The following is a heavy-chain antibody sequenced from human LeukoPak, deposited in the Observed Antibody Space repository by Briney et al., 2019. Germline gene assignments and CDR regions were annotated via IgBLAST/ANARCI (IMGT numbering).Heavy chain of an antibody. J-gene: IGHJ4*02. CDR2: ITGSGGFT. Sequence: GASLRLSCAASGFTFSSSAMNWVRQAPGKGLEWVSVITGSGGFTNYADSVKGRFTTSRDNSKNTLYLQMNSLRAEDAAVYYCAKEMPGDFDYWGQGALVTVSS. CDR3: AKEMPGDFDY. CDR1: GFTFSSSA. D-gene: IGHD1-1*01. V-gene: IGHV3-23*01.